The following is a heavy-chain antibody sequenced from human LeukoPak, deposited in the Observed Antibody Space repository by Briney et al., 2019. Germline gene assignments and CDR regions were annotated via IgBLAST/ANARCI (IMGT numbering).Heavy chain of an antibody. D-gene: IGHD6-6*01. CDR3: ARAGSSIAARRDYNWLDP. CDR1: GGTFSSYA. Sequence: GASVKVSCKASGGTFSSYAISWVRQAPGQGLEWMGGIIPIFGTANYAQKFQGRVTTTTDESTSTAYMELSSLRSEDTAVYYCARAGSSIAARRDYNWLDPWGQGTLVTVSS. CDR2: IIPIFGTA. J-gene: IGHJ5*02. V-gene: IGHV1-69*05.